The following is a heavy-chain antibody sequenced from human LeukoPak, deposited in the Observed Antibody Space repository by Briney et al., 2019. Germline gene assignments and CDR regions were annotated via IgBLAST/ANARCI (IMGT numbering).Heavy chain of an antibody. D-gene: IGHD3-10*01. CDR2: IYSGEST. CDR3: AREGAYGSGSYEH. Sequence: GGSLRLSCAVSGSSVRGNYMSWVRQAPGKGLQWVSIIYSGESTHYADSVKGRFTVSRDHSKNTLYLQMNRLRAEDTAVYYCAREGAYGSGSYEHWGQGTLVTVAS. V-gene: IGHV3-53*01. J-gene: IGHJ4*02. CDR1: GSSVRGNY.